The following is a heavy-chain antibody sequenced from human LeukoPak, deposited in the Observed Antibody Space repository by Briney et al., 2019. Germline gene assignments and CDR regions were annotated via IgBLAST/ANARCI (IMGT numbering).Heavy chain of an antibody. J-gene: IGHJ4*02. D-gene: IGHD5-24*01. Sequence: PGGSLRLSCAASGFTFSSYEMNWVRQAPGKGLEWVSYISSSSSNIYYADSVKGRFTISRDNAKNSLYLQMNSLRAEDTAVYYCARSEVTTITVDYWGQGTLVTVSS. CDR2: ISSSSSNI. CDR1: GFTFSSYE. CDR3: ARSEVTTITVDY. V-gene: IGHV3-48*03.